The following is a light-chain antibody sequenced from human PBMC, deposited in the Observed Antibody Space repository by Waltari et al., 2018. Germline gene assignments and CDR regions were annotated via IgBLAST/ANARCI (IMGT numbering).Light chain of an antibody. CDR2: AAS. CDR1: QSVSNH. Sequence: EKVMTQSPATLSVSPGERATLSCRASQSVSNHLAWYQQRPGQAPRLLIYAASSRAAGVPARFSGSGSGTEFPLTIDSLQSEDFAVYFCQQYNSWPFTFGPGTQVDIK. V-gene: IGKV3-15*01. CDR3: QQYNSWPFT. J-gene: IGKJ3*01.